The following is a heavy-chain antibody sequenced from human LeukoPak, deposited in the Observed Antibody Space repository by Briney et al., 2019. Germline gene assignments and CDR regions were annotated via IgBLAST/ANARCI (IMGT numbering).Heavy chain of an antibody. CDR3: ARGYFVRNDY. CDR1: GFTFSSYG. CDR2: ISYDGSNK. Sequence: GGSLRLSCAASGFTFSSYGMHWVRQAPGKGLEWVAVISYDGSNKYYADSVKGRFTTSRDNSKNTLYLQMNSLRAEDTALYYCARGYFVRNDYWGQGTLVSVSS. V-gene: IGHV3-30*03. D-gene: IGHD3-10*02. J-gene: IGHJ4*02.